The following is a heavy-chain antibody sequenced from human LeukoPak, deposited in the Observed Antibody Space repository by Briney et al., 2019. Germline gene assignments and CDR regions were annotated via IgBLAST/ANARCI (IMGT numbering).Heavy chain of an antibody. V-gene: IGHV3-23*01. CDR1: GFTFNNYA. J-gene: IGHJ6*04. CDR3: AKDREIVVDTTHPRFAMHV. CDR2: ITGYSTKT. Sequence: GGSLRLSCAASGFTFNNYAMNWVRQAPGKGLEWVSTITGYSTKTYCSDSVKGRFTISRDNSMNTLYLQMTSLRAEDAAVYYCAKDREIVVDTTHPRFAMHVWGEGTTVTVSS. D-gene: IGHD3-22*01.